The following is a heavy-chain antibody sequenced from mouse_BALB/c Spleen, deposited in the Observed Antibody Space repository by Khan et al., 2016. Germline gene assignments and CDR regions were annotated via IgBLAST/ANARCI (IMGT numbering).Heavy chain of an antibody. D-gene: IGHD2-3*01. Sequence: EVKLLESGGGLVQPGGSLKLSCAASGFDFSRYWMSWVRQAPGKGLEWIGEINPDSSTINYTPSLKDKFIISRDNAKNTLYLQMSKVRSEDTARYYCARRDGYYVPWFAYWGQGTLVTVSA. J-gene: IGHJ3*01. CDR2: INPDSSTI. CDR3: ARRDGYYVPWFAY. CDR1: GFDFSRYW. V-gene: IGHV4-1*02.